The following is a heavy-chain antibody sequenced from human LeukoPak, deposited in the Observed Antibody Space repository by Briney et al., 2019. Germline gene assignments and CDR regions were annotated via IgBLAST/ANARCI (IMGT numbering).Heavy chain of an antibody. CDR1: GFTLSNYG. CDR3: ARVSSGWWYFDY. D-gene: IGHD6-19*01. Sequence: GGSLRLSCAASGFTLSNYGMTWVRQAPGKGLEWVSSISSSSSYIYYADSVKGRFTISRDNAKNSLFLQMNSLRAEDTAVYFCARVSSGWWYFDYWGQGTLVTVSS. J-gene: IGHJ4*02. CDR2: ISSSSSYI. V-gene: IGHV3-21*01.